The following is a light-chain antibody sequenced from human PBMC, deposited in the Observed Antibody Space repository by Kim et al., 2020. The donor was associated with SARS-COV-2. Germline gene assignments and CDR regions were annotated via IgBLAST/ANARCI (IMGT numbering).Light chain of an antibody. CDR2: EVT. CDR1: SSDIGEYNY. V-gene: IGLV2-8*01. J-gene: IGLJ1*01. Sequence: QSVTISCTGSSSDIGEYNYVSWYQQYPGRAPKLIIHEVTKRPSGVPDRFSGSKSGNTASLTVSGLQAEDEADYYCSSFAGRNNLEVFGSGTRVTVL. CDR3: SSFAGRNNLEV.